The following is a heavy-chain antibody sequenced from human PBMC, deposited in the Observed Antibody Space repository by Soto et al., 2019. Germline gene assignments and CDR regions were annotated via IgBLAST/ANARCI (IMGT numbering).Heavy chain of an antibody. Sequence: PSETLSLTCAVYGGSFSGYYWSWIRQPPGKGLEWIGEINHSGSTNYNPSLKSRVTISVDTSKNQFSLKLSSVAAADTAVYYCASGDIVVVPAAMPLDYWGQGTLVTVSS. D-gene: IGHD2-2*01. CDR3: ASGDIVVVPAAMPLDY. V-gene: IGHV4-34*01. CDR2: INHSGST. J-gene: IGHJ4*02. CDR1: GGSFSGYY.